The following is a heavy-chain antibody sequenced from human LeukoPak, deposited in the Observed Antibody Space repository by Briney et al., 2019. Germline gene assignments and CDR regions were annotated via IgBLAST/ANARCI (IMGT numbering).Heavy chain of an antibody. Sequence: GGSLRLSCAASGFTFSSYAMSWVRQAPGKGLEWVSAISGSGDSTHYADSVKGRFTISRDNSKNTLYLQADSLRAEDTAVYYCAKQMVRGLIYYFDYWGQGTLVTVSS. CDR1: GFTFSSYA. V-gene: IGHV3-23*01. CDR2: ISGSGDST. CDR3: AKQMVRGLIYYFDY. D-gene: IGHD3-10*01. J-gene: IGHJ4*02.